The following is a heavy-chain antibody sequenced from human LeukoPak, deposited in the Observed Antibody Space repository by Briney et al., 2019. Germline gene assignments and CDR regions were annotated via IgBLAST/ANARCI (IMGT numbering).Heavy chain of an antibody. Sequence: SVKVSCKASGGTFNSYTITWVRQAPGQGLEWMGGIIPIFGPANYAQKFQGRVTITADESTSTVYMELSSLRSEDTAVYYCAKGVGSGASNWFDPWGQGTLVTVSS. CDR3: AKGVGSGASNWFDP. CDR1: GGTFNSYT. J-gene: IGHJ5*02. V-gene: IGHV1-69*13. CDR2: IIPIFGPA. D-gene: IGHD2-15*01.